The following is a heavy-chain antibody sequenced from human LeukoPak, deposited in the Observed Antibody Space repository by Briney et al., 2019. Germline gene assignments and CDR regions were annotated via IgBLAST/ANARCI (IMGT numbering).Heavy chain of an antibody. Sequence: ASVKVSCKASGYTFTSYDINWVRQATAQGLEWMGLMNPNSGNTGYAQKFQGRVTMTRNTSKSTASMELNSQRSEDTAVDYGARSSGGYGPDIDYWGQGTLVTVSS. J-gene: IGHJ4*02. CDR1: GYTFTSYD. V-gene: IGHV1-8*01. CDR3: ARSSGGYGPDIDY. D-gene: IGHD3-22*01. CDR2: MNPNSGNT.